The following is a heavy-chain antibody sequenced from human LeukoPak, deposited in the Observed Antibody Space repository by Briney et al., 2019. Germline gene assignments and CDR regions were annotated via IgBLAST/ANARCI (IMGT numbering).Heavy chain of an antibody. CDR1: GGSFSGYY. V-gene: IGHV4-34*01. CDR2: INYSGST. D-gene: IGHD3-16*01. Sequence: SETLSLTCAVYGGSFSGYYWSWIRQPPGKGLEWIGEINYSGSTNYNPSLKSRVTISVDTSKNQFSLKLSSVTAADTAVYYCARVGYAPFYFDYWGQGTLVTVSS. J-gene: IGHJ4*02. CDR3: ARVGYAPFYFDY.